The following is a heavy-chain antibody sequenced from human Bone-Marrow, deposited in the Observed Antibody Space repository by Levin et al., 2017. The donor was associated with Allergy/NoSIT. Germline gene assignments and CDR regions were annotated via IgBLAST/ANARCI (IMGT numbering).Heavy chain of an antibody. CDR3: ARAVRGHLLSDF. Sequence: GESLMISCKTSGYIFTSFDIIWVRQATGQGLEWMGWMNPSSTNTGYSQRFQGRVTMTATTSINTAYMELSSLTSEDTALYFCARAVRGHLLSDFWGQGTQVTVSS. CDR1: GYIFTSFD. D-gene: IGHD3-10*01. CDR2: MNPSSTNT. J-gene: IGHJ4*02. V-gene: IGHV1-8*01.